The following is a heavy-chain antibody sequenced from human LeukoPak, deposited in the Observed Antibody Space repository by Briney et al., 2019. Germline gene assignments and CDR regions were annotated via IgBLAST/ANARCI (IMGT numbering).Heavy chain of an antibody. D-gene: IGHD5-24*01. CDR2: LYSNGII. CDR1: GFSVSSTY. CDR3: ARGAGYNYPYYFDY. V-gene: IGHV3-53*01. Sequence: QPGGSLRLSCAASGFSVSSTYLTWVRQAPGKELEWLSVLYSNGIISYADSVKGRFTISRDSSENTLYLQMNSLRAEDTAVYYCARGAGYNYPYYFDYWGQGTLVTVSS. J-gene: IGHJ4*02.